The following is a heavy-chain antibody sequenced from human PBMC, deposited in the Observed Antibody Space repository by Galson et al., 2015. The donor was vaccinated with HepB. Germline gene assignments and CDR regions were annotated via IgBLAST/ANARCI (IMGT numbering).Heavy chain of an antibody. Sequence: SLRLSCAASGFTFSNYGMHWVRQAPGKGLEWVAVILYDGSNKYYADSVKGRFTISRDNSKNTLYLQMNSLRVGDTAVYYCAKDTGGYYDSSGYYDYWGQGTLVTVSS. J-gene: IGHJ4*02. V-gene: IGHV3-30*18. CDR1: GFTFSNYG. CDR3: AKDTGGYYDSSGYYDY. D-gene: IGHD3-22*01. CDR2: ILYDGSNK.